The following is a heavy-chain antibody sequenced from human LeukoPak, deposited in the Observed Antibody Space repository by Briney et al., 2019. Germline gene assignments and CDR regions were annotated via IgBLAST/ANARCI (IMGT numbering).Heavy chain of an antibody. D-gene: IGHD4-17*01. CDR1: GFTVSSNY. CDR3: AGSYGDYFFDY. Sequence: GGSLRLSCAASGFTVSSNYMSWVCQAPGKGLEWVPVIYSGGSTYYADSVKGRFTISRDNSKNTLYLQMNSLRAEDTAVYYCAGSYGDYFFDYWGQGTLVTVSS. V-gene: IGHV3-53*01. CDR2: IYSGGST. J-gene: IGHJ4*02.